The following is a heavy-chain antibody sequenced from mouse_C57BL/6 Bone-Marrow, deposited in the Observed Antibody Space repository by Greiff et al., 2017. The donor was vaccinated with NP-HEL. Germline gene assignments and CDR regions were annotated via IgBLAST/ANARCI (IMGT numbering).Heavy chain of an antibody. CDR1: GYAFSSYW. D-gene: IGHD2-1*01. CDR2: IYPGDGDT. CDR3: AREDGNYFIFDY. J-gene: IGHJ2*01. Sequence: QVQLQQSGAELVKPGASVKISCKASGYAFSSYWMNWVKQRPGKGLEWIGQIYPGDGDTNYNGKFKGKATLTADKSSSTAYMQLSSLTSEDSAVYFCAREDGNYFIFDYWGQGTTLTVSS. V-gene: IGHV1-80*01.